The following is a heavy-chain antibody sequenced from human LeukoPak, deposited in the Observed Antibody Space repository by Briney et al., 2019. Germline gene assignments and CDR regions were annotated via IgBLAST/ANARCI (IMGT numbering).Heavy chain of an antibody. Sequence: SETLSLTCTVSGGSISSYYWSWIRQPPGKGLEWIGYIYHSGSTYYNPSLKSRVTISVDRSKNQFSLKLSSVTAADTAVYYCARGDPNYDFWSGSIYFDYWGQGTLVTVSS. CDR2: IYHSGST. V-gene: IGHV4-59*12. CDR1: GGSISSYY. D-gene: IGHD3-3*01. J-gene: IGHJ4*02. CDR3: ARGDPNYDFWSGSIYFDY.